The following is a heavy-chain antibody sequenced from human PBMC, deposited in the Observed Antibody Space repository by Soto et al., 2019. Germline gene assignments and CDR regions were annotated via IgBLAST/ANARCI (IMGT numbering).Heavy chain of an antibody. CDR3: ARDFHTRRAEDGQCFEP. Sequence: ASVKVSCKASGYTFASYGINWVRQAPGQGLEWMGWVSGYNGNTNYAQKLQGRVTMTTDTSTSTVYMELRSLRSDDTAVYYCARDFHTRRAEDGQCFEPWGQGTLVTVSS. D-gene: IGHD4-17*01. V-gene: IGHV1-18*01. CDR1: GYTFASYG. CDR2: VSGYNGNT. J-gene: IGHJ1*01.